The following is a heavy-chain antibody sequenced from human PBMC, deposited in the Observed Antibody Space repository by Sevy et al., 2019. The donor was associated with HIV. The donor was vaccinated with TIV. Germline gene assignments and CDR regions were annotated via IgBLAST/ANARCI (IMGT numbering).Heavy chain of an antibody. J-gene: IGHJ6*02. CDR1: GIAFRNAW. V-gene: IGHV3-7*03. CDR2: IKVDGSEK. CDR3: ARDCSSASCLWGLDV. Sequence: GGSLRLSCVASGIAFRNAWMNWVRQAPGKGLEWVAHIKVDGSEKYHVDSVKGRFTISRDNAKNSLFLQMNSLRVEDTAVYYCARDCSSASCLWGLDVWGQGTAVTVSS. D-gene: IGHD2-2*01.